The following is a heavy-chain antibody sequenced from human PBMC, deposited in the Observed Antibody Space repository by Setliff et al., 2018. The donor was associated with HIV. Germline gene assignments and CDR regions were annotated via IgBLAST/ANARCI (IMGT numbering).Heavy chain of an antibody. CDR2: IYYTGST. CDR3: ARAPFYYGSGSYQTFDY. J-gene: IGHJ4*02. V-gene: IGHV4-31*02. CDR1: GGSISSGDYY. D-gene: IGHD3-10*01. Sequence: PSETLSLTCTVPGGSISSGDYYWSWIRQHPRKGLEWIGYIYYTGSTYYNPSLKSRVTISVDTSKNQFSLKLSSVTAADTAVYYCARAPFYYGSGSYQTFDYWGQGTLVTVSS.